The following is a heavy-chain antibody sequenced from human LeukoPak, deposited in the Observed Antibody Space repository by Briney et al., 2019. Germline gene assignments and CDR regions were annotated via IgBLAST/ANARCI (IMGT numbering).Heavy chain of an antibody. D-gene: IGHD3-22*01. J-gene: IGHJ4*02. CDR2: INTDGSSA. CDR3: AMGTMDGGQYYYDTS. CDR1: GFTFSSYW. V-gene: IGHV3-74*01. Sequence: GGSLRLSCAASGFTFSSYWMHWVRQAPGKGLVWVSRINTDGSSASYADSVRGRFTISRDNAKNTLYLQMNTLRAEDTAVYYCAMGTMDGGQYYYDTSGGQGTLVTVSS.